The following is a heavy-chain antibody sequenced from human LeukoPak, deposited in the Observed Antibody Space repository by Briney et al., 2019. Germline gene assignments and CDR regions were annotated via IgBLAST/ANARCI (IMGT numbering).Heavy chain of an antibody. CDR3: ARDVPHNWFDT. CDR1: GITFGNNR. CDR2: INSDGGGA. Sequence: PGGSLRLFCAASGITFGNNRMHWVRQGPGKGLVWISSINSDGGGAIYADSVKGRFTVSRDNAKNTLYLQMNSLSAEETAVYYCARDVPHNWFDTWGQGTLVTVSS. V-gene: IGHV3-74*01. J-gene: IGHJ5*02.